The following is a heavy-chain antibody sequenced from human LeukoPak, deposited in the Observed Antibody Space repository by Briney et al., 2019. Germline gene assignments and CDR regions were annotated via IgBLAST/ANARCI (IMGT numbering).Heavy chain of an antibody. CDR1: GGSFSGYY. V-gene: IGHV4-34*01. D-gene: IGHD2-21*01. CDR2: INHSGST. J-gene: IGHJ6*03. CDR3: ASQFLIAMDV. Sequence: PSETLSLTCAVYGGSFSGYYWSWIRQPPGKGLEWIGEINHSGSTNYNPSLKSRVTISVDTSKNQFSLKLSSVTAADTAVYYCASQFLIAMDVWGKGTTVTVSS.